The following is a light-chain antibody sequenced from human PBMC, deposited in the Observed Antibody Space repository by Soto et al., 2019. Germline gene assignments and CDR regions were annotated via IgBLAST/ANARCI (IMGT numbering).Light chain of an antibody. V-gene: IGKV4-1*01. Sequence: DIVMTQSPDSLAVSLGERATINCKSSQSILYSSSNKNYLTWYQQKPGQPPKLLIYWASTRESGVPDRFSGSGSGTDFTLTISSLQAEDVPVYYCQQYYGIPFTFGGGTKVEIK. J-gene: IGKJ4*01. CDR1: QSILYSSSNKNY. CDR2: WAS. CDR3: QQYYGIPFT.